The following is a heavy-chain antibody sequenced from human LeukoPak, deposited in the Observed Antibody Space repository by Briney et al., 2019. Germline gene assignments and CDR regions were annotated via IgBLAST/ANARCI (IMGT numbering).Heavy chain of an antibody. CDR1: GYTLTGYY. J-gene: IGHJ5*02. Sequence: ASVKVSCKASGYTLTGYYMHWVRQAPGQGLEWMGWINPNSGGTNYAQKFQGRVTMTRDTSISTAYMELSRLRSDDTAVYYCARGARVAAAGTGDWFDPWGQGTLVTVSS. V-gene: IGHV1-2*02. CDR3: ARGARVAAAGTGDWFDP. D-gene: IGHD6-13*01. CDR2: INPNSGGT.